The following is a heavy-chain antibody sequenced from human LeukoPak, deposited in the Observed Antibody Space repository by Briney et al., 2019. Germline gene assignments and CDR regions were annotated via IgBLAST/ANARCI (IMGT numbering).Heavy chain of an antibody. CDR3: AKGYSSGWYGYYMDV. V-gene: IGHV3-33*06. CDR1: GFTFSSYG. J-gene: IGHJ6*03. D-gene: IGHD6-19*01. Sequence: GGSLRLSCAASGFTFSSYGMHWVRQAPGKGLEWVAVIWYDGSNKYYADSVKGRFTISRDNSKNTLYLQMNGLRAEDTAVYYCAKGYSSGWYGYYMDVWGKGTTVTVSS. CDR2: IWYDGSNK.